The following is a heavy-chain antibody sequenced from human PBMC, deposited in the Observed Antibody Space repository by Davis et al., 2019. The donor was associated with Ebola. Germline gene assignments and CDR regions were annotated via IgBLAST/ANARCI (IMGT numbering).Heavy chain of an antibody. D-gene: IGHD6-25*01. CDR2: IRSKANSYAT. V-gene: IGHV3-73*01. J-gene: IGHJ4*02. CDR1: GLTFSGAA. Sequence: SLKLSSASSGLTFSGAAMYWVRQASGKGLEWVGRIRSKANSYATAYVASVKGRFTISRDDSKNTAYLQMNSLKTEDTAVYYCTAATPDYWGQGTLVTVSS. CDR3: TAATPDY.